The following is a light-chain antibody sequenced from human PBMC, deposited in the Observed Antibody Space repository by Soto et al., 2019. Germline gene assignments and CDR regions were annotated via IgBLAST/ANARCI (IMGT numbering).Light chain of an antibody. J-gene: IGLJ1*01. Sequence: QSALAQPASVSGSLGQSITISCTGTSSDVGAYDYVSWYQQHPGKVPKLLIYEVSDRPPGVSDRFSGSKSANTASLTISRLQSEDEADYYGNSYTAFNTRVFGTGTKVTVL. V-gene: IGLV2-14*01. CDR3: NSYTAFNTRV. CDR1: SSDVGAYDY. CDR2: EVS.